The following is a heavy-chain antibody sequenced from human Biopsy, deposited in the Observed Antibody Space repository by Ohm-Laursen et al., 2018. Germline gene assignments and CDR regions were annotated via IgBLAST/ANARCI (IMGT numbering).Heavy chain of an antibody. J-gene: IGHJ1*01. V-gene: IGHV1-69*06. D-gene: IGHD3-9*01. CDR2: NIPILGTG. CDR1: EGTFSNYG. CDR3: ATKLTGYFHH. Sequence: SVKVSCKSPEGTFSNYGVNWVRQAPGQGLEWLGGNIPILGTGNYAQKFQDRVTVAADTSTSTATMELRSLRSDDTAVYYCATKLTGYFHHWGQGTLVTVSS.